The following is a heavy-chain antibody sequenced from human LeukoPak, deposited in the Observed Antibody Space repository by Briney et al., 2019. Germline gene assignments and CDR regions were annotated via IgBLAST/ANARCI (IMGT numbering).Heavy chain of an antibody. Sequence: GGALRLSCAASGFTFSSYSMNWVRQAPGEGLEWGSSISSSSGYIYYADSVKGRFTISRDNARNSLYLQMNSLRAEDTAVYYCASLSTGYSSGWYNNFDYWGQGTLVTVSS. CDR1: GFTFSSYS. CDR3: ASLSTGYSSGWYNNFDY. D-gene: IGHD6-19*01. CDR2: ISSSSGYI. J-gene: IGHJ4*02. V-gene: IGHV3-21*01.